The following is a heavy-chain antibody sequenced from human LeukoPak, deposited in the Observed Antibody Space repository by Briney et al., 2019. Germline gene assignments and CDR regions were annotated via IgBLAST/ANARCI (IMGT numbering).Heavy chain of an antibody. D-gene: IGHD5-18*01. CDR3: AKDWGYSYGETY. V-gene: IGHV3-23*01. Sequence: PGGSQRLSCAASGFTFSGYAMSWVRQAPGKGLEWVSAISGSGGSTYYADSVKGRFTISRDNSKNTLYLQMNSLRAEYTAVYYCAKDWGYSYGETYWGQGTLLTVSS. CDR1: GFTFSGYA. CDR2: ISGSGGST. J-gene: IGHJ4*02.